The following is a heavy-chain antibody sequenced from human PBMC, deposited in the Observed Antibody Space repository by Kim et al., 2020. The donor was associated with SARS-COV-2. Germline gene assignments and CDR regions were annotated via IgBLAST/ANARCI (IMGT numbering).Heavy chain of an antibody. V-gene: IGHV3-74*01. CDR3: ARVANLYDSSGYYYSY. J-gene: IGHJ4*02. D-gene: IGHD3-22*01. Sequence: SVKGRFTISRDNAKNTLYLQMNSLRAEDTAVYYCARVANLYDSSGYYYSYWGQGTLVTVSS.